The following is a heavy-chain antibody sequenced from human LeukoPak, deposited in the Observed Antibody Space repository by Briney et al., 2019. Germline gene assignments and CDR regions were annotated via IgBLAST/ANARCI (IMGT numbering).Heavy chain of an antibody. V-gene: IGHV5-51*01. D-gene: IGHD6-13*01. Sequence: GESLKISCKGSGYSFTSYWIGWVRQMPGKGLEWMGIIYPGDSDTRYSPSFQGQVTISADKSISTAYLQWSSLKASDTAMYYCARHMITYSSSWGPFDYWGQGTLVTVSS. CDR2: IYPGDSDT. CDR3: ARHMITYSSSWGPFDY. CDR1: GYSFTSYW. J-gene: IGHJ4*02.